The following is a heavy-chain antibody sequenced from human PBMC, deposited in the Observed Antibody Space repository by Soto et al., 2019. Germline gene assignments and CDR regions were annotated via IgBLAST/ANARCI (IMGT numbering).Heavy chain of an antibody. CDR3: ARQVYDSSGYYLRYFDY. Sequence: SETLSLTCTVSGCSISTYYWSWIRQPPGKGLEWIGYIYYSGSTNYNPSLKSRVTISVDTSKNQFSLKLTSVTAADTALYYCARQVYDSSGYYLRYFDYWGQGTLVTVSS. CDR1: GCSISTYY. J-gene: IGHJ4*02. CDR2: IYYSGST. D-gene: IGHD3-22*01. V-gene: IGHV4-59*08.